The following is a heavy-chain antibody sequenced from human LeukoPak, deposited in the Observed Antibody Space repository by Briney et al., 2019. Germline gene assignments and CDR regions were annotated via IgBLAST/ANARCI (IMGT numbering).Heavy chain of an antibody. CDR3: ARVAQMADYAKSYFDS. Sequence: PSETLSLTCTVSGGSISSSSYYWGWIRQPPGKGLEWIGSIYYSGSTYYNPSLKSRVAISVDTSKNQSYLKLSSVTAADTAMYYCARVAQMADYAKSYFDSWGQGTLVTVSS. V-gene: IGHV4-39*07. D-gene: IGHD4/OR15-4a*01. J-gene: IGHJ4*02. CDR1: GGSISSSSYY. CDR2: IYYSGST.